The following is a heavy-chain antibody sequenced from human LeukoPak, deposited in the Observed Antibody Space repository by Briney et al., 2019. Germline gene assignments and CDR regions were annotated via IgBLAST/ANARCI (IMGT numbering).Heavy chain of an antibody. J-gene: IGHJ3*02. CDR2: ISSSGSTI. D-gene: IGHD2-21*01. CDR3: ARDVGHIVVVPGAFDI. CDR1: GFTFSSYE. V-gene: IGHV3-48*03. Sequence: PGGSLRPSCAASGFTFSSYEMNWVRQAPGKGLEWVSYISSSGSTIYYADSVKGRFTISRDNAKNSLYLQMNSLRAEDTAVYYCARDVGHIVVVPGAFDIWGQGTMVTVSS.